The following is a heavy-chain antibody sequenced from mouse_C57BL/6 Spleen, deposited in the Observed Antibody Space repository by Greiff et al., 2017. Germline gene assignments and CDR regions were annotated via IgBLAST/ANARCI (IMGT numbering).Heavy chain of an antibody. D-gene: IGHD2-5*01. J-gene: IGHJ4*01. Sequence: QVQLQQPGAELVKPGASVKVSCKASGYTFTNYWIGWAKQRPGHGLEWIGDIYPGGGYTNYNEKFKGKATLTADKSSSTAYMQFSSLTSEDSAIYYCARGDSNSAMDYWGQGTSVTVSS. CDR2: IYPGGGYT. CDR1: GYTFTNYW. CDR3: ARGDSNSAMDY. V-gene: IGHV1-63*01.